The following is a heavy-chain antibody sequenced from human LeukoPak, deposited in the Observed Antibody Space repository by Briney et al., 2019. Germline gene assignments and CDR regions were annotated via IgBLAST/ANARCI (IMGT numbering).Heavy chain of an antibody. CDR2: ISAYNGNT. V-gene: IGHV1-18*01. CDR1: GYTFTNYG. D-gene: IGHD4-23*01. J-gene: IGHJ4*02. Sequence: ASVKVSCKASGYTFTNYGINWVRQAPGQGLEWMGYISAYNGNTNYAQKFQCSVTMTTDTSTNTVYVELRSLRSDGTVVYYCARVAVAQYYFDYWGQGTLVTVSS. CDR3: ARVAVAQYYFDY.